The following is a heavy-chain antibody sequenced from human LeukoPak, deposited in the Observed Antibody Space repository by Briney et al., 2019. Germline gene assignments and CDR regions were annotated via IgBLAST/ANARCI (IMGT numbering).Heavy chain of an antibody. Sequence: GASVTVSCKASGGTFIRYAISWLRQAPAQGLDWMGGSIPIFGTANYAQKFQGRVTITTDESRSTAYMELSSLRYEETAVYYCARGFYDSSGYYYLFDYWGQGTLVTVSS. CDR3: ARGFYDSSGYYYLFDY. V-gene: IGHV1-69*05. J-gene: IGHJ4*02. D-gene: IGHD3-22*01. CDR2: SIPIFGTA. CDR1: GGTFIRYA.